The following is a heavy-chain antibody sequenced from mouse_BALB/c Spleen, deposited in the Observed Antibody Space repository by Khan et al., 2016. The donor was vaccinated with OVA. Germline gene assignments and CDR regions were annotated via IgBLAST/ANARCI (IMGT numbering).Heavy chain of an antibody. V-gene: IGHV3-2*02. Sequence: EVELVESGPGLVKPSQSLSLTCTVTGYSITSGYGWNWIRQFPGNKLEWMGYISYSGSTNYNPSLKSRISITRDTSKNQFLLQLNSVTTEDTATYYWARTARIKYWGQGTTLTVSS. CDR2: ISYSGST. J-gene: IGHJ2*01. D-gene: IGHD1-2*01. CDR3: ARTARIKY. CDR1: GYSITSGYG.